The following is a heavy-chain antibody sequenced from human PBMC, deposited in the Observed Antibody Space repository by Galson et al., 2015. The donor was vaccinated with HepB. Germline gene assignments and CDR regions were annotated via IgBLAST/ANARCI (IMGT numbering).Heavy chain of an antibody. CDR1: GFTFSDYY. V-gene: IGHV3-11*06. D-gene: IGHD5-18*01. J-gene: IGHJ3*02. CDR2: ISSSSKYT. Sequence: SLRLSCAASGFTFSDYYMSWIRQAPGKGLEWVSYISSSSKYTNYADSVKGRFTISRDNAKNSLFLQMNSLRAEDTAVYYCARDYDYSYGNNDAFDIWGQGTAVTVSS. CDR3: ARDYDYSYGNNDAFDI.